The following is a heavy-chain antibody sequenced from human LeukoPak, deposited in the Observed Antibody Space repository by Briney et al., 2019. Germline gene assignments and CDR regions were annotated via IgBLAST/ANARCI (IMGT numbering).Heavy chain of an antibody. D-gene: IGHD6-19*01. V-gene: IGHV3-30-3*01. J-gene: IGHJ1*01. CDR2: ISYDGSNK. CDR1: GFTFSSHA. Sequence: PGGSLRLSCAASGFTFSSHALYWDRQAPGKGLEWVAVISYDGSNKYYADSVEGRFTISRDNSKNSLYLQMNSLRAEDTAVYYCATSYPIAVAGMRHWGQGTLVTVSS. CDR3: ATSYPIAVAGMRH.